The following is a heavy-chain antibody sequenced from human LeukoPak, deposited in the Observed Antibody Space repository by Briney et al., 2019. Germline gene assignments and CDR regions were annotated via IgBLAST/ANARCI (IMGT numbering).Heavy chain of an antibody. CDR2: IYYSGST. CDR1: GASISSYY. V-gene: IGHV4-59*07. Sequence: SDPLSLTCTVSGASISSYYWSWLPQPPGKGLEWIGSIYYSGSTNYNPSLKSRVTISVDTSKKQFSLKLSSVTAADTAGYYCARASYYDSSGYYFDYWGQGTLVTVSS. D-gene: IGHD3-22*01. J-gene: IGHJ4*02. CDR3: ARASYYDSSGYYFDY.